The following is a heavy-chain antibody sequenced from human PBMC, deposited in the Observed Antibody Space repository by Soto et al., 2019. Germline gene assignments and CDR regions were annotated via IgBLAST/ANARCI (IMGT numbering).Heavy chain of an antibody. CDR2: ISSSSSYI. J-gene: IGHJ4*02. D-gene: IGHD2-21*02. V-gene: IGHV3-21*01. CDR1: GFTFSSYS. Sequence: PGGSLRLSCAASGFTFSSYSMNWVRQAPGKGLEWVSSISSSSSYIYYADSVKGRFTISRDNAKNSLYLQMNSLRAEDTAVYYCARDKGGTVVTPGRGVYFDYWGQGTLVTVSS. CDR3: ARDKGGTVVTPGRGVYFDY.